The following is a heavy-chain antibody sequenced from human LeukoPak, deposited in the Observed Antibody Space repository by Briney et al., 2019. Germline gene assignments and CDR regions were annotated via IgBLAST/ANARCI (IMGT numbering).Heavy chain of an antibody. J-gene: IGHJ4*02. CDR2: IWYDGSNK. CDR3: ARGGTAAYGSGSYYFGFFDY. D-gene: IGHD3-10*01. CDR1: GFTFSNYG. V-gene: IGHV3-33*01. Sequence: PGGCLRLSCAASGFTFSNYGMHWVRQAPGKGLEWVAVIWYDGSNKYYVDSVKGRFTISRDNSNNTLYVQMNSLRAEDTAVYFCARGGTAAYGSGSYYFGFFDYWGQGTLVTVSS.